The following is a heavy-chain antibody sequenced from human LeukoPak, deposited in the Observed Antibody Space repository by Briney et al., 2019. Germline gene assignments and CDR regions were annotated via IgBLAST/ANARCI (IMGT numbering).Heavy chain of an antibody. D-gene: IGHD4-17*01. V-gene: IGHV1-69*04. CDR1: GGTFSSYA. J-gene: IGHJ4*02. Sequence: SVKVSCKASGGTFSSYAISWVRQAPGQGLEWMGRIIPILGIANYAQKFQGRVTITADKSTSTAYMELSSLRSEDTAVYYCARDDGGRGTNTVTTVDFGYWGQGTLVTVSS. CDR3: ARDDGGRGTNTVTTVDFGY. CDR2: IIPILGIA.